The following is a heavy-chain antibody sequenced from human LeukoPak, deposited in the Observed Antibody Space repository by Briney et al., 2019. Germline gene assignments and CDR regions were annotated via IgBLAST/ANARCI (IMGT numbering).Heavy chain of an antibody. CDR1: GGSFSGYY. Sequence: PSETLSLTCAVYGGSFSGYYWSWIRQPPGKGLEWIGEINHSGSTNYNPSLKSRVTISVDTSKNQFSLKLSSVTAADTAVYYCARARGSSTPYYYYYYYMDVWGKGTTVTVSS. J-gene: IGHJ6*03. CDR3: ARARGSSTPYYYYYYYMDV. V-gene: IGHV4-34*01. CDR2: INHSGST. D-gene: IGHD1-26*01.